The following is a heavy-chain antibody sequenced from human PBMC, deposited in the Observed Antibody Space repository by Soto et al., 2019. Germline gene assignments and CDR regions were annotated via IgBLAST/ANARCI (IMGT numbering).Heavy chain of an antibody. Sequence: QVQLQESGPGLVKPSQTLSLTCTVSGGSISSGGYYWSWIRQHPGKGLEWIGYIYYSGSTYYNPSLKSRVTISVDTSKNQFSLKLSSVPAADTAVYYCARDRCSSTSCYAGVGWFDPWGQGTLVTVSS. D-gene: IGHD2-2*01. CDR1: GGSISSGGYY. CDR3: ARDRCSSTSCYAGVGWFDP. V-gene: IGHV4-31*03. CDR2: IYYSGST. J-gene: IGHJ5*02.